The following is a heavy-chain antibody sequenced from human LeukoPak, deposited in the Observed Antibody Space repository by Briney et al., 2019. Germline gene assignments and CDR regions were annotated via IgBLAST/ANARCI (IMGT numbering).Heavy chain of an antibody. V-gene: IGHV3-48*03. Sequence: GGSLRLSCAASGFTFSSYEMNWVRQAPGKGLEWVSYISSSGSTIYYADSVKGRFTISRDNAKNSLYLQMNSLRAEDTAVYYCARVGYYYDSSGSDYWGQATLVTVSS. CDR3: ARVGYYYDSSGSDY. CDR2: ISSSGSTI. D-gene: IGHD3-22*01. J-gene: IGHJ4*02. CDR1: GFTFSSYE.